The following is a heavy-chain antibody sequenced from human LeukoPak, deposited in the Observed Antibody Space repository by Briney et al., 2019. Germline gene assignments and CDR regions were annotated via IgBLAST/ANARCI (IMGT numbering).Heavy chain of an antibody. D-gene: IGHD3-10*01. CDR3: ARDRNYYGSGSNFDY. V-gene: IGHV3-21*01. J-gene: IGHJ4*02. CDR1: GFTFSSYS. CDR2: ISSSSSYI. Sequence: GGSLRLSCAASGFTFSSYSMNWVRQAPGKGLEWVSSISSSSSYIYYADSVKGRFTISRDNAKNSLYLQMNSLRAEDTAVCYCARDRNYYGSGSNFDYWGQGTLVTVSS.